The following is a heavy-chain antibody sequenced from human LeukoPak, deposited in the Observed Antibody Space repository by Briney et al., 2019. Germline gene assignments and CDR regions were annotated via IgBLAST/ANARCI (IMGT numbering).Heavy chain of an antibody. J-gene: IGHJ5*02. CDR1: GFTFSSHA. CDR3: ARDPGYGEILWWFDP. CDR2: ISYDGSNK. V-gene: IGHV3-30-3*01. D-gene: IGHD4-17*01. Sequence: GGSLRLSCAASGFTFSSHAMSWVRQAPGKGLEWVAVISYDGSNKYYADSVKGRFTISRDNSKNTLYLQMNSLRAEDTAVYYCARDPGYGEILWWFDPWGQGTLVTVSS.